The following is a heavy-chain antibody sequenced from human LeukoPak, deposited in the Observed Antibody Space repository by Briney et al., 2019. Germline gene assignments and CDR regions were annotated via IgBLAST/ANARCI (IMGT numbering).Heavy chain of an antibody. D-gene: IGHD6-19*01. CDR1: GGSFSGYY. CDR2: INHSGST. J-gene: IGHJ6*04. CDR3: ARGVFSGPRMDV. V-gene: IGHV4-34*01. Sequence: SETLSLTCAVYGGSFSGYYWSWIRQPPGKGLEWIGEINHSGSTNYNPSLKSRVTISVDTSKNQFSLKLSSVTAADTAVYYCARGVFSGPRMDVWGKGTTVTVSS.